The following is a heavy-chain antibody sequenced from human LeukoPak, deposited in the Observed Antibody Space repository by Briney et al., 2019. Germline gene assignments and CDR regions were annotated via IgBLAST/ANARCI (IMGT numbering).Heavy chain of an antibody. CDR3: TTLGLSGYYDNSGYYYFDY. CDR2: IKSKTYGGTK. CDR1: GFTFHGAW. J-gene: IGHJ4*02. D-gene: IGHD3-22*01. V-gene: IGHV3-15*01. Sequence: GGSLRLSCAASGFTFHGAWMSWVRQAPGKGLEWVGRIKSKTYGGTKEYAAPVKGRFTFSRDDSKNTLYLQMNSLKTEDTAMYFCTTLGLSGYYDNSGYYYFDYWGQGTLVTVSS.